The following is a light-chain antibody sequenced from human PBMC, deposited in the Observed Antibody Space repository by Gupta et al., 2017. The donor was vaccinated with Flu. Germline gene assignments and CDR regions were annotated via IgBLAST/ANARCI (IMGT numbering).Light chain of an antibody. CDR1: TGGVTSDHY. Sequence: STGGVTSDHYPYWFHQRPGHAPTTLIYDTSDKLPWTPARFSGSLLGGKAALILSGAQPEDEAEYFCLLNHSGGRVFGGGTKLTVL. CDR2: DTS. J-gene: IGLJ3*02. CDR3: LLNHSGGRV. V-gene: IGLV7-46*01.